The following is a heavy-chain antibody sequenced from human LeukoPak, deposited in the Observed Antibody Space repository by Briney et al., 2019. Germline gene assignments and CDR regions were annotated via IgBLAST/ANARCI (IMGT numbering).Heavy chain of an antibody. CDR2: IYHSGST. D-gene: IGHD2-15*01. CDR3: ARRYCSGGSCYVPYFDY. CDR1: GGSISSSNW. Sequence: SGTLSLTCAVSGGSISSSNWWSWVRQPPGKGLEWIGEIYHSGSTNYNPSLKSRVTISVDKSKNQLSLKLSSVTAADTAVYYCARRYCSGGSCYVPYFDYWGQGTLVTVSS. J-gene: IGHJ4*02. V-gene: IGHV4-4*02.